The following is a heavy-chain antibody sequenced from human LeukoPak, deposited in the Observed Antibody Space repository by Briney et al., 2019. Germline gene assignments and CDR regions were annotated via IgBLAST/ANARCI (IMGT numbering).Heavy chain of an antibody. CDR2: IKQDGSEK. V-gene: IGHV3-7*04. J-gene: IGHJ6*03. Sequence: PGGSLRLSCAASGFTFSNYWMHWVRQAPGKGLEWVANIKQDGSEKYYVDSVKGRFTISRDNAKNSLYLQMNSLRAEDTAVYYCARAPSYDFWSGYWYTIGPYYYYMDVWGKGTTVTVSS. CDR3: ARAPSYDFWSGYWYTIGPYYYYMDV. D-gene: IGHD3-3*01. CDR1: GFTFSNYW.